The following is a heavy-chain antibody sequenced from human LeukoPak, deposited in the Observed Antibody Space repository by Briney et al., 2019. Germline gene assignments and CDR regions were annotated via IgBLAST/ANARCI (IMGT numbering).Heavy chain of an antibody. V-gene: IGHV3-23*01. CDR1: GFTFSTYA. J-gene: IGHJ4*02. D-gene: IGHD2-21*02. CDR2: IIGSGSST. CDR3: ARPTVKGY. Sequence: PGRSLRLSCAASGFTFSTYAMSWVRQAPGKGLEWVSAIIGSGSSTKYADSVKGRFTISRDNSKNTLYLQMNSLRAEDTAVYYCARPTVKGYWGQGTLVTVSS.